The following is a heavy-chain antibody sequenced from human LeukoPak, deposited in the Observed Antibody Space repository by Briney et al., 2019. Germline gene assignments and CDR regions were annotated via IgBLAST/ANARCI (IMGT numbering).Heavy chain of an antibody. V-gene: IGHV4-59*01. J-gene: IGHJ6*02. CDR2: IYYSGST. CDR1: GGSISSYY. D-gene: IGHD6-13*01. CDR3: ARGDYSSSWPHYYYYYGMDV. Sequence: SETLSLTCTVSGGSISSYYWSWIRQPPGKGLEWIGYIYYSGSTNYNPSLRSRVTISVDTSKNQFSPKLSSVTAADTAVYYCARGDYSSSWPHYYYYYGMDVWGQGTTVTVSS.